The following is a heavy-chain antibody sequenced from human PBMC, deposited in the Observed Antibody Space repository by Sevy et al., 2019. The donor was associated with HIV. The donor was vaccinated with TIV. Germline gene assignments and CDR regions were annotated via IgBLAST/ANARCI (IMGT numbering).Heavy chain of an antibody. CDR3: ASSSRDGYNSFDY. V-gene: IGHV3-74*01. CDR2: INSDGSST. CDR1: GFTFSSYW. Sequence: GGSLRLSCAASGFTFSSYWMHWVRQAPGKGLVWVSRINSDGSSTSYADYVKGRFTISRDNAKNTLYLQMNSLRAEDTAVYYCASSSRDGYNSFDYWGQGTLVTVSS. J-gene: IGHJ4*02. D-gene: IGHD5-12*01.